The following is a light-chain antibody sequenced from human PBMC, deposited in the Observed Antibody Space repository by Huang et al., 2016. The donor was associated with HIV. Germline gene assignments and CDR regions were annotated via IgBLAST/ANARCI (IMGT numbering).Light chain of an antibody. CDR1: QDIANS. CDR3: LQHNTYPWM. Sequence: DIQMTQTPSAMSASVGDRVTITCRASQDIANSLAWFQQKPGKVPRPLSYGTSTLRSGVPSRFSDSGSGTEFTLTISSLQPEDFATYYCLQHNTYPWMFGQGTKVEVK. J-gene: IGKJ1*01. V-gene: IGKV1-17*03. CDR2: GTS.